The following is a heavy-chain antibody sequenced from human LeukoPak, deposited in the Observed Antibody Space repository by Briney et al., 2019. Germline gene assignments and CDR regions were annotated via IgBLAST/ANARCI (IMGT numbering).Heavy chain of an antibody. Sequence: PGRSLRLSCAASGFTFSSYGMHWVRQAPGKGLEWVAVISYDGSNKYYADSVKGRFTISRDNSNNTLYLQLNSLRAEDTAVYYCAQDVIAVAGPYYFDYWGQGTLVTVSS. CDR2: ISYDGSNK. CDR1: GFTFSSYG. D-gene: IGHD6-19*01. CDR3: AQDVIAVAGPYYFDY. V-gene: IGHV3-30*18. J-gene: IGHJ4*02.